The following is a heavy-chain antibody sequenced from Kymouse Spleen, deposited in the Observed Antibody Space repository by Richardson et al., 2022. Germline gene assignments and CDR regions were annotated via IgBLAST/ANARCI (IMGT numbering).Heavy chain of an antibody. J-gene: IGHJ5*02. CDR2: IWYDGSNK. CDR3: ARDIVVVPAAFQP. V-gene: IGHV3-33*01. CDR1: GFTFSSYG. D-gene: IGHD2-2*02. Sequence: QVQLVESGGGVVQPGRSLRLSCAASGFTFSSYGMHWVRQAPGKGLEWVAVIWYDGSNKYYADSVKGRFTISRDNSKNTLYLQMNSLRAEDTAVYYCARDIVVVPAAFQPWGQGTLVTVSS.